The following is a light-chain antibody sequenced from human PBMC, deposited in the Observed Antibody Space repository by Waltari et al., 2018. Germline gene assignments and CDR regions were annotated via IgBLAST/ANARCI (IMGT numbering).Light chain of an antibody. V-gene: IGLV1-51*01. Sequence: QSVLTQPPSMSSAPGQKVTISCSGSSSNIGNNFVSWYRQLPGAAPELLIYANTFRPNGIPARFSGSKSGTSATLGITGIRTGDEADYYCATWDTSLSAVLFGGGTKLTVL. CDR1: SSNIGNNF. J-gene: IGLJ2*01. CDR2: ANT. CDR3: ATWDTSLSAVL.